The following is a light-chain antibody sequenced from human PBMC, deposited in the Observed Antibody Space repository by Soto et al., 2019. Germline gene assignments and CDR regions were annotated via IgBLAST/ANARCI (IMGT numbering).Light chain of an antibody. CDR2: AAS. J-gene: IGKJ3*01. Sequence: DIQMTQSPSSLSAFVGDSVTFTCRASQGISNYLAWYHQKPGKVPKLLIYAASTLHSQVPSRISGSGSGTEFTLTIRSLQPEDVGTYYCQHYHSPPFTFGPGTKLDIK. CDR3: QHYHSPPFT. CDR1: QGISNY. V-gene: IGKV1-27*01.